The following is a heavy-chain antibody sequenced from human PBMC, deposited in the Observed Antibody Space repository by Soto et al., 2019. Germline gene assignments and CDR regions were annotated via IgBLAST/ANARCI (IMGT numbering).Heavy chain of an antibody. CDR2: FRTSGDGGTT. CDR1: GFTFSSYG. D-gene: IGHD3-10*01. CDR3: AKKVNSGPGSQYFDY. V-gene: IGHV3-23*01. Sequence: VGSLRLSCAASGFTFSSYGMHWVRQAPGKGLEWVSGFRTSGDGGTTYYADSVKGRFTISRDNSKNMLFLQMNSLRAEDTAIYYCAKKVNSGPGSQYFDYWGQGTLVTVSS. J-gene: IGHJ4*02.